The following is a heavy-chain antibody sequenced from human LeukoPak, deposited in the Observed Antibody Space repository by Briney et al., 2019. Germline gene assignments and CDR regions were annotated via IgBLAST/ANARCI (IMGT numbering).Heavy chain of an antibody. CDR1: GYTFTSYG. CDR2: ISAYNGNT. D-gene: IGHD1-26*01. V-gene: IGHV1-18*01. CDR3: ARDQVVGEINAEYFQH. J-gene: IGHJ1*01. Sequence: ASVKVSCKASGYTFTSYGISWVRQAPGQGLEWMGWISAYNGNTNYAQKLQGRVTMTTDTSTSTAYMELRSLRSGDTAVYYCARDQVVGEINAEYFQHWGQGTLVTVSS.